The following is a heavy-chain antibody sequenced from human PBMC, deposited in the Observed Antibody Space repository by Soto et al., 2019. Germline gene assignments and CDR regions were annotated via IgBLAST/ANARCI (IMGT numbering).Heavy chain of an antibody. J-gene: IGHJ6*02. CDR1: GFTFSNYA. V-gene: IGHV3-23*01. CDR2: IIDST. CDR3: AKEPRV. Sequence: GGSLRLSCAASGFTFSNYAMNWVRQAPGKGLEWVSTIIDSTYYADSVKGRFTISRDNSKNTLYLQMNSLRADDTAVYYCAKEPRVWGQGTTVTVSS.